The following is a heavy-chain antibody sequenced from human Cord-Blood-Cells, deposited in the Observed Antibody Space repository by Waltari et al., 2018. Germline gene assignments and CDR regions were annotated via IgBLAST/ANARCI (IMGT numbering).Heavy chain of an antibody. V-gene: IGHV4-38-2*02. CDR2: IYHSGST. D-gene: IGHD2-2*01. CDR1: GYSISSGYY. Sequence: QVQLQESGPGLVKPSETLSLTCAVSGYSISSGYYLGWIRQPPGKGLEWIGSIYHSGSTYYNPSLKSRVTISVDTSKNQFSLKLSSVTAADTAVYYCAREKGGGIVVVPAAIDYWGQGTLVTVSS. CDR3: AREKGGGIVVVPAAIDY. J-gene: IGHJ4*02.